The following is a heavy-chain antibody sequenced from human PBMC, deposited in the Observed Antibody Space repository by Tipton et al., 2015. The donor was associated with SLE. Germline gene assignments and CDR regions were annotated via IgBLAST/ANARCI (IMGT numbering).Heavy chain of an antibody. Sequence: SLRLSCAASGFTFSTYWMNWVRRAPGKGLEWVANIKQDGSDKYYVDSLKGRFTISRDNAKNSLYLQMSSLSAEDTAVYYCAGNFDYWGQGTLVTVSS. CDR2: IKQDGSDK. CDR1: GFTFSTYW. CDR3: AGNFDY. J-gene: IGHJ4*02. V-gene: IGHV3-7*01.